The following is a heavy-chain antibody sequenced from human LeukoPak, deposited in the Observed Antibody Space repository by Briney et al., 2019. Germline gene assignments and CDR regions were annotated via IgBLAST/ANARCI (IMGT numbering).Heavy chain of an antibody. CDR1: GFTFSTNW. Sequence: HPGGSLRLSCAASGFTFSTNWMHWVRQAPGKGLVWVSRINGDGSRTNYADSVEGRFTISRDSAKNTVYLQMNSLRAEDTAVYYCARGAAYAYYFDYWGQGILVTVSS. CDR3: ARGAAYAYYFDY. J-gene: IGHJ4*02. V-gene: IGHV3-74*01. D-gene: IGHD4-17*01. CDR2: INGDGSRT.